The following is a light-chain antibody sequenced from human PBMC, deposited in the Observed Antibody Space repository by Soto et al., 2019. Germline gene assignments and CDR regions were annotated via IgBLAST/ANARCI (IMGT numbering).Light chain of an antibody. CDR2: AAS. Sequence: DIQMTQSPSFVSASVGDRVTITCRASQAVSTWLAWYQQKPGDAPKLLIYAASTLQSGVPSRFGGSGSGTDFTLTIRSLQPEAFATYYCQQSNSFPRTFGGGTKGDIK. J-gene: IGKJ4*01. CDR3: QQSNSFPRT. V-gene: IGKV1-12*01. CDR1: QAVSTW.